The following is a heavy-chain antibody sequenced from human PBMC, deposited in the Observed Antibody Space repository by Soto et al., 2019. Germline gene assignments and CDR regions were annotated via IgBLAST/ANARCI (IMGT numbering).Heavy chain of an antibody. J-gene: IGHJ4*02. Sequence: SETLSLTCTVSGGSISSGDYYWSWIRQPPGKGLEWIGYIYYSGSTYYNPSLKSRVTISVDTSKNQFSLKLSSVTAADTAVYYCARDTMVRDIDYWGQETLVTISS. CDR3: ARDTMVRDIDY. CDR1: GGSISSGDYY. D-gene: IGHD3-10*01. V-gene: IGHV4-30-4*01. CDR2: IYYSGST.